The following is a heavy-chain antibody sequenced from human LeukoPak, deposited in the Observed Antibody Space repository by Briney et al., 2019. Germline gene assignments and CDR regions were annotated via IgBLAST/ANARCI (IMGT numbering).Heavy chain of an antibody. J-gene: IGHJ4*02. D-gene: IGHD6-19*01. CDR3: ARHDSSGWYLY. CDR1: GYSISSYY. V-gene: IGHV4-59*08. Sequence: MPSETLSLTCTVSGYSISSYYWSWIRQPPGKGLEWIGYIYYSGNTNYNPSLKSRVTISLDTSKNQFSLKLSSVTAADTAVYYCARHDSSGWYLYWGQGTLVSVSS. CDR2: IYYSGNT.